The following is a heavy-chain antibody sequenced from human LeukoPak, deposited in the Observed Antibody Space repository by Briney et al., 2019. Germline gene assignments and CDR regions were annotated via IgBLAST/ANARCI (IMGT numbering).Heavy chain of an antibody. V-gene: IGHV4-59*01. Sequence: GSLRLSCAASGITFSNACMTWIRQPPGKGLEWIGYIYYSGRTYYNPSLKSRITISVDTSKNQFSLKLSSVTAADTAVYYCARGFYSPHYWGQGTLVSVSS. CDR1: GITFSNAC. CDR2: IYYSGRT. CDR3: ARGFYSPHY. J-gene: IGHJ4*02. D-gene: IGHD4-11*01.